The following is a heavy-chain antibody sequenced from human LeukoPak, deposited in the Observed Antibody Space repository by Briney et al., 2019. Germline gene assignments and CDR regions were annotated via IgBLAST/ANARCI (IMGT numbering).Heavy chain of an antibody. D-gene: IGHD2-15*01. CDR2: ISAYNGNT. CDR3: AREEGIVVVVARSSAFDI. CDR1: GYTFTSYG. J-gene: IGHJ3*02. Sequence: ASVKVSCKASGYTFTSYGISWVRQAPGQGLEWMGWISAYNGNTNYAQKLQGRVTMTTDTSTSTAYMELRSLRSDDTAVYYCAREEGIVVVVARSSAFDIWGQGTMVTVSS. V-gene: IGHV1-18*01.